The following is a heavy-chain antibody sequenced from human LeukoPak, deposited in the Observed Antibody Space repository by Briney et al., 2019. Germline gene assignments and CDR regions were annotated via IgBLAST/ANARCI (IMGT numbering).Heavy chain of an antibody. J-gene: IGHJ4*02. Sequence: GGSLRLSCSASGLTFKKYAMHWVRQAPGKGLEYVSAINGNGGRTYYADSVKGRFTISRDNSKNTLFLQMSSLRVEDTAVYYCVKDLYYDNSGYYSGAFDYWGQGTLVTVSS. D-gene: IGHD3-22*01. CDR1: GLTFKKYA. V-gene: IGHV3-64D*06. CDR2: INGNGGRT. CDR3: VKDLYYDNSGYYSGAFDY.